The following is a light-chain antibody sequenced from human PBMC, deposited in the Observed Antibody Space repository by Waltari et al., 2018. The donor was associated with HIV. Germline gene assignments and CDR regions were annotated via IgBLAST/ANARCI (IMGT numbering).Light chain of an antibody. J-gene: IGLJ3*02. CDR3: SAWDISLNAWV. CDR2: RNN. CDR1: INNVPSQL. Sequence: QAGLTQPPSVSKALRQTATLTCPGNINNVPSQLHACLEQHQGQPPKLLSYRNNTRPSGISERLSAARSGDTTSLTITRLQPEDEAYYYGSAWDISLNAWVFGGGTKLTVL. V-gene: IGLV10-54*01.